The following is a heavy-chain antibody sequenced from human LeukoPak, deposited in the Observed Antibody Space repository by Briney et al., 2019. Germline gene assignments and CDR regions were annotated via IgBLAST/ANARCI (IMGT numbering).Heavy chain of an antibody. D-gene: IGHD1-26*01. Sequence: PGGSLRLSCAASGFTLSNFAMSWVRQAPGKGLEWVSAISGSGGSTYYADSVKGRFTISRDNSKNTLYLQMNSLRAEDTAVYYCAKATSGSWPPGLFDYWGQGTLVTVSS. CDR1: GFTLSNFA. V-gene: IGHV3-23*01. CDR3: AKATSGSWPPGLFDY. J-gene: IGHJ4*02. CDR2: ISGSGGST.